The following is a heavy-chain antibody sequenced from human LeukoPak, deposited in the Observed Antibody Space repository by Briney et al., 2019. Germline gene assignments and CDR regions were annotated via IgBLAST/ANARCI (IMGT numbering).Heavy chain of an antibody. CDR3: ARHWDSYFDY. Sequence: PSETLSLTCAVYGGSFSGYYWSWIRQPPGKGLEWIGYIYYSGSTNYNPSLKSRVTISVDTSKNQFSLKLSSVTAADTAVYYCARHWDSYFDYWGQGTLVTVSS. D-gene: IGHD1-26*01. J-gene: IGHJ4*02. V-gene: IGHV4-59*08. CDR1: GGSFSGYY. CDR2: IYYSGST.